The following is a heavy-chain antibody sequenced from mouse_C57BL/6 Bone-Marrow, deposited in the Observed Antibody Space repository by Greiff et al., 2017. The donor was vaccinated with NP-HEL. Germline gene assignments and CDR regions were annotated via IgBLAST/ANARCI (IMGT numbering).Heavy chain of an antibody. CDR2: IWGGGST. Sequence: VKLVESGPGLVAPSQSLSITCTVSGFSLTSYGVDWVRQPPGQGLEWLGVIWGGGSTTYTSALMSRLSISKDNSKSQVFLKMNSLQTDDTAMYYCAKITTVVGGVYAMDYWGQGTSVTVSS. J-gene: IGHJ4*01. CDR3: AKITTVVGGVYAMDY. V-gene: IGHV2-9*01. CDR1: GFSLTSYG. D-gene: IGHD1-1*01.